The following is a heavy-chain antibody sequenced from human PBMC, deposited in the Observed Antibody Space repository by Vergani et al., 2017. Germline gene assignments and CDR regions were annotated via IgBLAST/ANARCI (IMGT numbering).Heavy chain of an antibody. CDR1: FDSIRNLY. CDR3: ASDTHSGQRADR. J-gene: IGHJ5*02. V-gene: IGHV4-59*11. D-gene: IGHD6-19*01. CDR2: IHYSENT. Sequence: QVQLQESGPGLVKSSEILSLTCSVSFDSIRNLYRNWIRQPPGKGLEWIGSIHYSENTNYNPSLKTRVTISVDTSKNQFSLTLTSVTAADTAVYYCASDTHSGQRADRWGQGILVTVTS.